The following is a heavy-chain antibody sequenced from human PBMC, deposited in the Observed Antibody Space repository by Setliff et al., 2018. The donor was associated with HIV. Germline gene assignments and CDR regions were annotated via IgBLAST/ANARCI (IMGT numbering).Heavy chain of an antibody. D-gene: IGHD3-3*01. Sequence: ASVKVSCKASGYTFSAYFIHWVRQAPGQGPEWMGWIDPNSGGTSFAQKFQGRVTMTSDTSLSTASLELSRLRSDYTAVYYCARTEYYDFWSGPRGFDPWGQGTLVTVSS. CDR2: IDPNSGGT. V-gene: IGHV1-2*02. CDR3: ARTEYYDFWSGPRGFDP. CDR1: GYTFSAYF. J-gene: IGHJ5*02.